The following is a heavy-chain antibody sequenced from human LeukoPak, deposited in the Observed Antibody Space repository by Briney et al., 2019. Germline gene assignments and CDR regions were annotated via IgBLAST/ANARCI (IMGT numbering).Heavy chain of an antibody. Sequence: ASETLSLTCTVSGGSICSYYWSWIRQPPGKGREWIGYIYYSGSTNYNPSLKSRVTIPVDTSKNQLSLKLSSVTGADTAVYYCARDQLLWFGESNYYYYGMDVWGQGTTVTVSS. D-gene: IGHD3-10*01. CDR1: GGSICSYY. V-gene: IGHV4-59*01. CDR3: ARDQLLWFGESNYYYYGMDV. CDR2: IYYSGST. J-gene: IGHJ6*02.